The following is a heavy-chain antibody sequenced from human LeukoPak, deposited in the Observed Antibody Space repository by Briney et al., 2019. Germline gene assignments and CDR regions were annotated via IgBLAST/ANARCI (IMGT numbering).Heavy chain of an antibody. Sequence: SETLSLTCTVSGGSIINYYWSWIRQPPEKGLEWIGYVYYDGSTNYNPSLKSRVTMSVDTSKNQLSLKLSSVTAADTAVYYCARHPPATGRFDYWGQGTLGTISS. D-gene: IGHD1-14*01. CDR2: VYYDGST. CDR3: ARHPPATGRFDY. J-gene: IGHJ4*02. CDR1: GGSIINYY. V-gene: IGHV4-59*01.